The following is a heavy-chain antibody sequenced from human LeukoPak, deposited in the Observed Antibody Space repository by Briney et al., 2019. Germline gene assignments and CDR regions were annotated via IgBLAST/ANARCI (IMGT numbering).Heavy chain of an antibody. J-gene: IGHJ4*02. CDR2: IGSSSSSTI. CDR3: ARLRGYSYGYADY. V-gene: IGHV3-48*04. Sequence: GGSLRLSCAASGFTFSSYSMNWVRQAPGKGLEWVSYIGSSSSSTIYYAASVKGRFTISRDNAKNSLYLQMNSLRAEDTAVYYCARLRGYSYGYADYWGQGILVTVSS. D-gene: IGHD5-18*01. CDR1: GFTFSSYS.